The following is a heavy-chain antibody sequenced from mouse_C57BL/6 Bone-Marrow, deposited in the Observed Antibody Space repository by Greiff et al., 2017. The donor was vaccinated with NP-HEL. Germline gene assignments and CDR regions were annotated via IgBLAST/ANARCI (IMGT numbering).Heavy chain of an antibody. D-gene: IGHD2-3*01. Sequence: EVMLVDSGGGLVQPGGSLSLSCAASGFTFTDYYMSWVRQPPGKALEWLGFIRNKANGYTTEYSASVKGRFTISRDNSQSILYLQMNALRAEDSATYYCARYMIYDGYYWFAYWGQGTLVTVSA. CDR1: GFTFTDYY. CDR3: ARYMIYDGYYWFAY. V-gene: IGHV7-3*01. J-gene: IGHJ3*01. CDR2: IRNKANGYTT.